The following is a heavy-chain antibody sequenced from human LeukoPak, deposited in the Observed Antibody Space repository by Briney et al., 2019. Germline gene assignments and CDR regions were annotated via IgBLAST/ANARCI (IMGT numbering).Heavy chain of an antibody. Sequence: GGSLRLSCAASGFTFSTYAMSWVRQAPGKGLEWVSTISGSGGNTYYADSVKGRFTISRDNSKNTLYLQMNSLRAEDTAIYYCARSSPYDSSGRDFDYWGQGTLVTVSS. D-gene: IGHD3-22*01. CDR2: ISGSGGNT. CDR1: GFTFSTYA. V-gene: IGHV3-23*01. J-gene: IGHJ4*02. CDR3: ARSSPYDSSGRDFDY.